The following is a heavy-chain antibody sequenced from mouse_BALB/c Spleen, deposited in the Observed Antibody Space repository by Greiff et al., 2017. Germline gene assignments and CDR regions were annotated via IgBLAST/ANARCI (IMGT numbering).Heavy chain of an antibody. Sequence: EVMLVESGGGLVKPGGSLKLSCAASGFTFSSYAMSWVRQSPEKRLEWVAEISSGGSYTYYPDTVTGRFTIARDNAKNTLYLEMSSLRSEDTAMYYCARDRGGSLAYWGQGTLVTVSA. V-gene: IGHV5-9-4*01. D-gene: IGHD1-1*02. CDR2: ISSGGSYT. CDR1: GFTFSSYA. CDR3: ARDRGGSLAY. J-gene: IGHJ3*01.